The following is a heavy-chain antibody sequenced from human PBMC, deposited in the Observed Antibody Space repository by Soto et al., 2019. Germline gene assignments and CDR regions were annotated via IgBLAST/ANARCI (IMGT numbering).Heavy chain of an antibody. D-gene: IGHD6-13*01. V-gene: IGHV4-59*01. J-gene: IGHJ4*02. CDR2: ISSSGFT. Sequence: QVQLQESGPGLVKPSETLSLTCTVSGGSITPYYWSWIRQPPGKRLEWIGYISSSGFTNYNPSLDSRVTISVDTSKNQFSLKLSSVTGADTAVYYCVRDCYSSSCFDLWGQGTLVTVSS. CDR1: GGSITPYY. CDR3: VRDCYSSSCFDL.